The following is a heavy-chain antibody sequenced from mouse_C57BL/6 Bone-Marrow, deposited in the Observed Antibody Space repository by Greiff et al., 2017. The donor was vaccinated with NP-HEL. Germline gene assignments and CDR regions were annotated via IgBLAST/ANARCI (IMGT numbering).Heavy chain of an antibody. CDR1: GYSITSGYY. D-gene: IGHD1-1*01. CDR2: ISYDGSN. V-gene: IGHV3-6*01. CDR3: ASPFITTVVATGDY. Sequence: EVQRVESGPGLVKPSQSLSLTCSVTGYSITSGYYWNWIRQFPGNKLEWMGYISYDGSNNYNPSLKNRISITRDTSKNQFFLKLNSVTTEDTATYYCASPFITTVVATGDYWGQGTSVTVSS. J-gene: IGHJ4*01.